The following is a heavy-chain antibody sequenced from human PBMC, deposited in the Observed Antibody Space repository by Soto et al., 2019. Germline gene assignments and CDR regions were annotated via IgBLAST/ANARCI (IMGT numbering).Heavy chain of an antibody. V-gene: IGHV3-43*01. J-gene: IGHJ4*02. D-gene: IGHD2-15*01. CDR2: ISWNGGST. Sequence: GGSLRLSCAASGFTFDDYTMHWVRQAPGKGLEWVSLISWNGGSTYYADSVKGRFTISRDNSKNTLYLQMNSLRAEDTAVYYCAKDLGDIVVVVAATISPSYYFDYWGQGTLVTVSS. CDR1: GFTFDDYT. CDR3: AKDLGDIVVVVAATISPSYYFDY.